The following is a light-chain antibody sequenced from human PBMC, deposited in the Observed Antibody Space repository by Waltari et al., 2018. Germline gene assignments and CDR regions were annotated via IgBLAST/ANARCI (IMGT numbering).Light chain of an antibody. CDR1: HSGAGSYNP. CDR3: CSSTITNARL. CDR2: EVS. Sequence: QCALSQPGSVSGSPGQSITISCTGIHSGAGSYNPCSWYQQHPGKAPKHMFYEVSKRPSGVSNRFSGSKSGNTASLTISGLQAEDEADYYCCSSTITNARLFGGGTKLTVL. J-gene: IGLJ3*02. V-gene: IGLV2-23*02.